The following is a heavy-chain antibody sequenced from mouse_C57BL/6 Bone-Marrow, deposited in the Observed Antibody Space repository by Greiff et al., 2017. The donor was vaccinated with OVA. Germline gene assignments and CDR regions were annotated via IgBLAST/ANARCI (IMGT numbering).Heavy chain of an antibody. CDR1: GFTFSDYY. Sequence: EVKLMESGGGLVQPGGSLKLSCAASGFTFSDYYMYWVRQTPEKRLEWVAYISNGGGSTYYPDTVKGRFTISRDNAKNTLYLQMSRLKSEDTAMYYCARHEGYYGSSNWYFDVWGTGTTVTVSS. CDR2: ISNGGGST. V-gene: IGHV5-12*01. CDR3: ARHEGYYGSSNWYFDV. J-gene: IGHJ1*03. D-gene: IGHD1-1*01.